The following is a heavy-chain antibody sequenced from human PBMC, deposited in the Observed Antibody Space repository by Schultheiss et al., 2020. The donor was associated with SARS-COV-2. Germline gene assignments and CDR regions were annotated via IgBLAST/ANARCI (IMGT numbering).Heavy chain of an antibody. CDR2: INEDGTTT. D-gene: IGHD3-10*01. J-gene: IGHJ4*02. Sequence: GGSLRLSCVASEYTFGNYWMHWVRQAPGEGLVWVSRINEDGTTTNYADSVKGRFTISRDNAKKTLYLQMSGLRADDTGVYYCARDLSGREDYWGQGTLVTVSS. CDR1: EYTFGNYW. V-gene: IGHV3-74*01. CDR3: ARDLSGREDY.